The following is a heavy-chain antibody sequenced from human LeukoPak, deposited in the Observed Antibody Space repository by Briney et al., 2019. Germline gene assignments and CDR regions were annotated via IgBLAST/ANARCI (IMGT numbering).Heavy chain of an antibody. CDR2: IRNDGSDK. CDR3: ARATSADKEDY. D-gene: IGHD3-3*01. V-gene: IGHV3-7*01. CDR1: GFSLSVYW. Sequence: GGSLTLSCAASGFSLSVYWMRWVRQAPGKGLEWVATIRNDGSDKYYVDSVKGRFTISRGNAKNSLSLEINSLRAEDTALYYCARATSADKEDYWGQGTLVTVSS. J-gene: IGHJ4*02.